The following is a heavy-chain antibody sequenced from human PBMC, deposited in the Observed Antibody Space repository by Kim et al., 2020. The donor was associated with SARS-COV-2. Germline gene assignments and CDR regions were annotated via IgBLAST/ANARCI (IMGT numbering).Heavy chain of an antibody. CDR2: T. D-gene: IGHD6-13*01. Sequence: TDSNPSLQSRVTISVDTSKNQFSLRLSSVTAADTAVYYCASIYSSSWYFDYWGQGTLVTVSS. V-gene: IGHV4-39*01. J-gene: IGHJ4*02. CDR3: ASIYSSSWYFDY.